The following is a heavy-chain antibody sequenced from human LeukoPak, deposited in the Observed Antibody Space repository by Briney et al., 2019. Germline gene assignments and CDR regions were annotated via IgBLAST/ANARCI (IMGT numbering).Heavy chain of an antibody. J-gene: IGHJ4*02. V-gene: IGHV4-59*12. CDR3: ARVARYYYDSSGRRGGFDY. CDR1: GGSISSYY. Sequence: SETLSLTCTVSGGSISSYYWTWIRQPPGKGLEWVGSIYYSGSTYYNPSLKSRVTISVDTSKNQFSLKLSSVTAADTAVYYCARVARYYYDSSGRRGGFDYWGQGTLVTVSS. CDR2: IYYSGST. D-gene: IGHD3-22*01.